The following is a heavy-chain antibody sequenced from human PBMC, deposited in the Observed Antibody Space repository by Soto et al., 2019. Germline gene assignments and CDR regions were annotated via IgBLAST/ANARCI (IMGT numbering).Heavy chain of an antibody. CDR3: ARESPSSQWLPTRYFNY. J-gene: IGHJ4*02. D-gene: IGHD6-19*01. CDR2: ISGGGETI. Sequence: GGSLRLSCAASRFTFSDYSMNWVRQAPGKGLEWVSYISGGGETIYYADSVRGRFTISRDNAKNSLFLQMNSLRDEDTAVYYCARESPSSQWLPTRYFNYWGQGTLVTVSS. CDR1: RFTFSDYS. V-gene: IGHV3-48*02.